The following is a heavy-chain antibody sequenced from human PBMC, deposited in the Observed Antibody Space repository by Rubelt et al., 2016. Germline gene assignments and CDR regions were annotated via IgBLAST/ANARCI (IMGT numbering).Heavy chain of an antibody. V-gene: IGHV4-39*07. D-gene: IGHD3-22*01. CDR2: LHYSWNT. J-gene: IGHJ4*02. CDR1: GGSISSSSYY. Sequence: QLQLQESGPGLVKPSETLSRTCTVSGGSISSSSYYWGWIRQPPGKGLEWSGSLHYSWNTVKHRALNSRVTIPLVTSRSHFSREPGFVTAADTAVYFWARGYDSSGFPLAYWGQGTLVTVSS. CDR3: ARGYDSSGFPLAY.